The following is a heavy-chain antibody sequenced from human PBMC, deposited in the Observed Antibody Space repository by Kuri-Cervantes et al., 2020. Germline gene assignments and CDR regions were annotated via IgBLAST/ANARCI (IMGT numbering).Heavy chain of an antibody. D-gene: IGHD6-19*01. CDR1: GFTFDDFA. V-gene: IGHV3-30-3*01. J-gene: IGHJ4*02. Sequence: GESLKISCAASGFTFDDFAMHWVRQAPGKGLEWVAVISYDGSNKYYADSVKGRFTISRDNSKNTLYLQMNSLRAEDTAVYYCARVRLVRVVWGNFDYWGQGTLVTVSS. CDR2: ISYDGSNK. CDR3: ARVRLVRVVWGNFDY.